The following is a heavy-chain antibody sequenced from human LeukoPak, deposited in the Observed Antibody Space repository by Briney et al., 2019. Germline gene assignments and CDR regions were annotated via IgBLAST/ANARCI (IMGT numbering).Heavy chain of an antibody. Sequence: PGGSLRLSCAASGFTFSSYAMSWVRQAPGKGLEWVSAISGSGGSTYYADSVKGRFTISRDNSKNTLCLQMNSLRAEDTAVYYCAKKAYDILTGYYSFDYWGQGTLVTVSS. CDR3: AKKAYDILTGYYSFDY. V-gene: IGHV3-23*01. J-gene: IGHJ4*02. CDR2: ISGSGGST. CDR1: GFTFSSYA. D-gene: IGHD3-9*01.